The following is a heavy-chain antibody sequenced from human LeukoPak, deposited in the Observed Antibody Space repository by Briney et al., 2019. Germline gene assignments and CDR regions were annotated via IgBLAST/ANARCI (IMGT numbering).Heavy chain of an antibody. D-gene: IGHD6-13*01. Sequence: PSETLSLTCAVSGGSISSSNWWSCVRQPPGKGLEWIGEIYHSGSTNYNPSLKSRVTISVDKSKNQFSLKLSSVTAADTAVYYCARGLYSSSWYLDYWGQGTLVTVSS. CDR2: IYHSGST. J-gene: IGHJ4*02. CDR1: GGSISSSNW. CDR3: ARGLYSSSWYLDY. V-gene: IGHV4-4*02.